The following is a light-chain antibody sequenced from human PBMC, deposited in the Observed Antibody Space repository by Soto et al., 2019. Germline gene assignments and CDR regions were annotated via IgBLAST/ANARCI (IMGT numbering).Light chain of an antibody. CDR1: SSNIGSNY. V-gene: IGLV1-47*01. CDR2: RNN. CDR3: AAWDDSLSVKA. J-gene: IGLJ1*01. Sequence: QSVLTQPPSASGTPGQRVTISCSGSSSNIGSNYVYWYQQLPGTAPKLLIYRNNQRPSGVPDRFSGSKSGTSASLAISGLRSEDEADYYCAAWDDSLSVKAFGTGTKLTVL.